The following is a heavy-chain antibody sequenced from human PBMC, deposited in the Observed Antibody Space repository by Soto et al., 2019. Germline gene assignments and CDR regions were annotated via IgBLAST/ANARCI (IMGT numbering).Heavy chain of an antibody. Sequence: SVKVSCKASGGIFSSYAITWVRQAPGQGLEWMGGIIPIFGTTNYAQKFQGRVTITADESTSTAYMELSSLIFEDTAVYYCARIQRPGVLRGTFDYWGQGTLVTVSS. CDR1: GGIFSSYA. J-gene: IGHJ4*02. CDR2: IIPIFGTT. V-gene: IGHV1-69*13. D-gene: IGHD2-8*01. CDR3: ARIQRPGVLRGTFDY.